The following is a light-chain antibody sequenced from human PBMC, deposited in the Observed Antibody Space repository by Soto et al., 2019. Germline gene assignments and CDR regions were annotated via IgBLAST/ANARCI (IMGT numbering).Light chain of an antibody. CDR3: QQYNSYSPET. Sequence: DIQMTQSPSTLSASVGDRVTITCRASQSISSWLAWYQQKPGKAPKLLIYDASSLESGVPSRFSGIGSGTEFTLTLSSLQPDDFATYYCQQYNSYSPETFGQGTKVEIK. J-gene: IGKJ1*01. CDR1: QSISSW. CDR2: DAS. V-gene: IGKV1-5*01.